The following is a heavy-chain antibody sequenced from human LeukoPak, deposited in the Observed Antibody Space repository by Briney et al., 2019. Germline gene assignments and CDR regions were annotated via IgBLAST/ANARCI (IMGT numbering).Heavy chain of an antibody. CDR1: GGSISSSSYY. J-gene: IGHJ4*02. V-gene: IGHV4-39*07. Sequence: SETLSLTCTVSGGSISSSSYYWGWIRQPPGKGLEWIGSIYYSGSTYYNPSLKSRVTISVDTSKNQFSLKLSSVTAADTAVYYCARVGPGAAAGTGDYWGQGTLVTVSS. D-gene: IGHD6-13*01. CDR3: ARVGPGAAAGTGDY. CDR2: IYYSGST.